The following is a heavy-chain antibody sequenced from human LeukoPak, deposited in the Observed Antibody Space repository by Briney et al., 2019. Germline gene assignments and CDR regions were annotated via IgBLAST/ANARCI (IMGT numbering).Heavy chain of an antibody. CDR2: IYTSGST. CDR3: ARDSIDYYDSSGYSVY. CDR1: GGSISSGSYY. Sequence: SQTLSLTCTVSGGSISSGSYYWSWIRQPAGKGLEWIGRIYTSGSTNYNPSLKSRVTISVDTSKNRFSLKLSSVTAADTAVYYCARDSIDYYDSSGYSVYWGQGTLVTVSS. J-gene: IGHJ4*02. D-gene: IGHD3-22*01. V-gene: IGHV4-61*02.